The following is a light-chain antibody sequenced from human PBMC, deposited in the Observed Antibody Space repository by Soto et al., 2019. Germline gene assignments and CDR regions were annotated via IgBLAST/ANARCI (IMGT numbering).Light chain of an antibody. CDR2: DVS. CDR3: SSYTSSTTQV. CDR1: SIDVGGYNF. J-gene: IGLJ1*01. Sequence: QSALKQPASVSGSPGQSITLSCTGNSIDVGGYNFVSWYQQHPGKAPKLMIYDVSDRPSGVSNRFSGSKSGNTASLTISGLQAEDEADYYCSSYTSSTTQVFGTGTKVTVL. V-gene: IGLV2-14*01.